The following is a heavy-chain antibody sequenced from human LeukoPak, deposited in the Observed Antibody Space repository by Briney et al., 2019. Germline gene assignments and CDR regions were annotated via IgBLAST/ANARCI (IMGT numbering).Heavy chain of an antibody. CDR3: ARDESSGSYYFDY. Sequence: ASVKVSCKASGYTFSSYGISWVRQAPGQGLEWMGWISVYNGNTNSAQKLQGRVTMTTDTSTSTAYMELRSLRSDDTVVYYCARDESSGSYYFDYWGQGTLVTVSS. D-gene: IGHD1-26*01. CDR1: GYTFSSYG. J-gene: IGHJ4*02. V-gene: IGHV1-18*01. CDR2: ISVYNGNT.